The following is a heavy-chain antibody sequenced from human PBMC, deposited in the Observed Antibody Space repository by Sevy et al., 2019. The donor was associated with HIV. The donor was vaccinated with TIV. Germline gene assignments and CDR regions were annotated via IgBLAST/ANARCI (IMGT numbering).Heavy chain of an antibody. D-gene: IGHD4-17*01. CDR3: ARDLPSAVTLPFYYYGLHV. Sequence: GGSLRLSCAASGFTFNIYVIHWVRQAPGKGLEWVAVISSDGSSEYYADSVKGRFTISRDNSKNTLYLQTNSLRAEDTAVYYCARDLPSAVTLPFYYYGLHVWGQGTTVTVSS. CDR1: GFTFNIYV. CDR2: ISSDGSSE. V-gene: IGHV3-30*04. J-gene: IGHJ6*02.